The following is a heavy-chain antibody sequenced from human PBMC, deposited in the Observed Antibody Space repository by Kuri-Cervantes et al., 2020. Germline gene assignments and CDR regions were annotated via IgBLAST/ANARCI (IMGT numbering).Heavy chain of an antibody. CDR3: ARIVAGSGAEDWYFDL. CDR2: IFSNGEK. CDR1: GLSFSNTIMG. V-gene: IGHV2-26*01. J-gene: IGHJ2*01. D-gene: IGHD6-19*01. Sequence: SGPTLVKPTETLTLTCTVSGLSFSNTIMGVSWIRQPPGKALEWLAHIFSNGEKSYSTSLKSRLTISKDTSKSQVVLTMTNMDPVDTATYYCARIVAGSGAEDWYFDLWGRGTLVTVSS.